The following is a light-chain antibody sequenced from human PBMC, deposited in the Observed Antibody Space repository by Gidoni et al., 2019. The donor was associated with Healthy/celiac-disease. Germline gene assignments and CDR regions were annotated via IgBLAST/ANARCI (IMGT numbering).Light chain of an antibody. Sequence: SALTQPPSASGSPGQSVTISCTGTSSDVGGYNYVSWYQQHPGKAPKLMIYEVSKRPSGVPDRFSGSKSGNTASLTVSGLQAEDEADYYCSSYAGSNNVVLGGGTKLTVL. CDR2: EVS. CDR3: SSYAGSNNVV. CDR1: SSDVGGYNY. V-gene: IGLV2-8*01. J-gene: IGLJ2*01.